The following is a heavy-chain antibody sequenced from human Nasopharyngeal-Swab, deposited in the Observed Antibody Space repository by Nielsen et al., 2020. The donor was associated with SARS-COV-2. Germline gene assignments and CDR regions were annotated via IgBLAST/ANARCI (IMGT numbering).Heavy chain of an antibody. Sequence: ASVKVSCKASGYTFTSYDINWVRQATGQGLEWMGWMNPNSGNTGYAQKFQGRVTMTRNTSISTAYMELSSLRSEDTAVYYCARAGYCSGGSCYLSLYYYYYGMDVWGQGTTVTVSS. V-gene: IGHV1-8*01. CDR2: MNPNSGNT. CDR1: GYTFTSYD. J-gene: IGHJ6*02. D-gene: IGHD2-15*01. CDR3: ARAGYCSGGSCYLSLYYYYYGMDV.